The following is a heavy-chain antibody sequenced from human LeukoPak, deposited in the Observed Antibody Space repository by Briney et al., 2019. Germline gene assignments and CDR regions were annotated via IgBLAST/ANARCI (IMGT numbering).Heavy chain of an antibody. CDR3: ARHKTVTTFDS. D-gene: IGHD4-17*01. J-gene: IGHJ4*02. CDR1: GFTFGSW. V-gene: IGHV3-7*01. CDR2: IKQDGSQR. Sequence: PGESLTLSCAASGFTFGSWMCWVRQAPGERLEWVANIKQDGSQRYYMESVKGRFTISVDNAKNSLYLQMISVRVEDTAVYYCARHKTVTTFDSWGQGTLVTVSS.